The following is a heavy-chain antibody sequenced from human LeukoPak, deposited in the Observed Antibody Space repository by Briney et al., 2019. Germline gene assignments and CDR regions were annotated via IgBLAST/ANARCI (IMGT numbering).Heavy chain of an antibody. J-gene: IGHJ4*02. D-gene: IGHD3-10*01. CDR2: IKQDGSEK. Sequence: GGSLRLSCAASGFTFSSYRMSWVRQAPGKGLEWVANIKQDGSEKYYVDSVKGRFTISRDNAKNSLYLQMNSLRAEDTAVYYCATYLWFGEFAFDYWGQGTLVTVSS. V-gene: IGHV3-7*01. CDR3: ATYLWFGEFAFDY. CDR1: GFTFSSYR.